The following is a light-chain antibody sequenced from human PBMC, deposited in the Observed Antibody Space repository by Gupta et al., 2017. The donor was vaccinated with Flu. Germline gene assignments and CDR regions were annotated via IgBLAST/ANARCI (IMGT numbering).Light chain of an antibody. CDR2: SNN. CDR1: SSNIGSNT. CDR3: EAWDDRFCGHVV. Sequence: QSVLTQPPSASGTPGQRVTISSGSSSNIGSNTVNWYQHLPGTAPKLLIYSNNQRHSGGPARFSGSKSGTSASLAISGLQSEEEADYYCEAWDDRFCGHVVFGGGTKLTVL. J-gene: IGLJ2*01. V-gene: IGLV1-44*01.